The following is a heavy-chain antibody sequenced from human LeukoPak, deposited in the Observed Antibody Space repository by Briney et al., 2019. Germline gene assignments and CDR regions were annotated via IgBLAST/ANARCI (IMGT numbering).Heavy chain of an antibody. CDR2: ITSKTDGGIT. Sequence: GGSLRLSCAGSGFSFIDAWMSWVRQAPGKGLGWVGRITSKTDGGITDSAAPVKGRFTVSRDDSKNTLFLQMSSLRTEDTAVYYCARAQGYATRPFDYWGQGTLVTVSS. D-gene: IGHD5-18*01. J-gene: IGHJ4*02. CDR3: ARAQGYATRPFDY. CDR1: GFSFIDAW. V-gene: IGHV3-15*01.